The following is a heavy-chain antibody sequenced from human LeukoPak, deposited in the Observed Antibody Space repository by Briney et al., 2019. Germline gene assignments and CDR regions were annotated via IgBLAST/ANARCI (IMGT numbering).Heavy chain of an antibody. CDR3: ARDDSSGYYGIDY. CDR2: IYSGGST. Sequence: GGSLRLPCAASGFTVSSNYMSWVRQAPGKGLEWVSVIYSGGSTYYADSVKGRFTISRDNSKNTLYLQMNSLRAEDTAVYYCARDDSSGYYGIDYWGQGTLVTVSS. D-gene: IGHD3-22*01. J-gene: IGHJ4*02. CDR1: GFTVSSNY. V-gene: IGHV3-53*01.